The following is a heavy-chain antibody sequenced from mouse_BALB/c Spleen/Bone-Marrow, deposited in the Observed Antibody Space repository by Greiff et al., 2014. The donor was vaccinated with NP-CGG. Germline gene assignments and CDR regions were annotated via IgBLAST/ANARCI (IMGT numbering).Heavy chain of an antibody. J-gene: IGHJ2*01. V-gene: IGHV7-3*02. CDR2: IRNKANGYTT. Sequence: EVQLQQSGGGLVQPGGSLRLSCATSGFTFTDYYMSWVRQPPGKALEWLGFIRNKANGYTTEYSASVEGRFTISRDNSQSILYLQMNTLRAEDSATYYCARDIYGRDYWGQGTTLTVSS. D-gene: IGHD1-1*01. CDR3: ARDIYGRDY. CDR1: GFTFTDYY.